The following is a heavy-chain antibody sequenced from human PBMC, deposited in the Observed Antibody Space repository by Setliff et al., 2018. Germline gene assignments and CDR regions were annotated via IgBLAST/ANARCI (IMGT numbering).Heavy chain of an antibody. Sequence: PSETLSLTCTVSGGSISSSSYYWGWIRQPPGKGLEWIGSIYYSGSTYYNPSLKSRVTISVDTSKNQFSLKLTSVTAADTAVYYCARARWTGGYYSGDNYYMDVWGKGTTVTVSS. CDR1: GGSISSSSYY. D-gene: IGHD3-22*01. J-gene: IGHJ6*03. CDR3: ARARWTGGYYSGDNYYMDV. V-gene: IGHV4-39*01. CDR2: IYYSGST.